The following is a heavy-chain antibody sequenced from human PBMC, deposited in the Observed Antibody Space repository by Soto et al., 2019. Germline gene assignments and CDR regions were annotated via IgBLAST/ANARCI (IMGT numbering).Heavy chain of an antibody. Sequence: GGSLRLSCAASGITVSSNYMSWVRQAPGKGLEWVSVIYSGGSTYYADSVKGRFTISRDNSKNTLYLQMNSLRAEDTAVYYCARDRYPFDYWGQGTLVTVSS. V-gene: IGHV3-53*01. CDR2: IYSGGST. CDR3: ARDRYPFDY. J-gene: IGHJ4*02. CDR1: GITVSSNY. D-gene: IGHD1-26*01.